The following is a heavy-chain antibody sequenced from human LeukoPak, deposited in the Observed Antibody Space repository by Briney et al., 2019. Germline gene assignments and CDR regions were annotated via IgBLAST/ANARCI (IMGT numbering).Heavy chain of an antibody. D-gene: IGHD3-16*02. CDR3: ARDNWSVIAFYFDY. J-gene: IGHJ4*02. CDR2: IKQDGSET. Sequence: PGGSLRLSCAASGFTFSSYEMNWVRLAPGKGLEWVANIKQDGSETYYVDSVKGRFTISRDNAKNSLYLQMNSLRAEDTSVYYCARDNWSVIAFYFDYWGQGTLVTVSS. CDR1: GFTFSSYE. V-gene: IGHV3-7*01.